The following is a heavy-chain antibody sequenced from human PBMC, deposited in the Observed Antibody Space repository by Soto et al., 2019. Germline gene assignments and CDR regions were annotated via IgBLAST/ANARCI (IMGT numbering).Heavy chain of an antibody. J-gene: IGHJ6*02. V-gene: IGHV1-69*13. Sequence: SVKVSCNASGRTFSSYAISWVRPAPGQGLEWMGGIIPIFGTANYAQKFQGRVTITADESTSTAYMELSSLRSEDTAVYYCARPWLSPHYYGMDVWGQGTTVTVSS. D-gene: IGHD5-12*01. CDR1: GRTFSSYA. CDR2: IIPIFGTA. CDR3: ARPWLSPHYYGMDV.